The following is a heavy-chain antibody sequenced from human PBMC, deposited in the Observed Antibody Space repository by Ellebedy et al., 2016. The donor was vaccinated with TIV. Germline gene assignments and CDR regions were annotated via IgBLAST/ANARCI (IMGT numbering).Heavy chain of an antibody. V-gene: IGHV5-51*01. CDR3: VKHDGSSSFDY. Sequence: GESLKISCKGSAYSFTNYWIGCVRQMPGKGLEWMGLFYPGNFDSSYSPSFQGQVTISADKSITTAYLQWSSLKASDTAMYYCVKHDGSSSFDYWGQGTLVTVSS. CDR2: FYPGNFDS. CDR1: AYSFTNYW. J-gene: IGHJ4*02. D-gene: IGHD2-2*01.